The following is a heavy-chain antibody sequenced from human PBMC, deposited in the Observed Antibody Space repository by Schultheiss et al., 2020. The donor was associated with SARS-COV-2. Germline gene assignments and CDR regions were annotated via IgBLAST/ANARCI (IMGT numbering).Heavy chain of an antibody. D-gene: IGHD6-13*01. CDR2: ISYDGSNK. CDR1: GFTFSSYA. J-gene: IGHJ4*02. CDR3: AREGLLDRIAAAGLDY. V-gene: IGHV3-30-3*01. Sequence: GGSLRLSCAASGFTFSSYAMHWVRQAPGKGLEWVAVISYDGSNKYYADSVKGRFTISRDNSKNTLYLQMNSLRAEDTAVYYCAREGLLDRIAAAGLDYWGQGTLVPSPQ.